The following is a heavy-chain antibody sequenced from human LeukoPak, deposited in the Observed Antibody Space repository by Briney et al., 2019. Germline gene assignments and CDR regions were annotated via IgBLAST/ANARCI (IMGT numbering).Heavy chain of an antibody. CDR3: ARMLRMAVAGTMAFDI. V-gene: IGHV1-2*02. J-gene: IGHJ3*02. D-gene: IGHD6-19*01. CDR1: GYTFTGYY. Sequence: AASVKVSCKASGYTFTGYYMHWVRQAPGQGLEWMGWINPNSGGTNYAQKFQGRVTMTRDTSISTAYMELSRLRSDDTAVYYCARMLRMAVAGTMAFDIWGQGTMVTVSS. CDR2: INPNSGGT.